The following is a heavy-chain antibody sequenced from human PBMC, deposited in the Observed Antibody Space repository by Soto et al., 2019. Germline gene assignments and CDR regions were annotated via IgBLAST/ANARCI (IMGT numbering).Heavy chain of an antibody. CDR1: GYTFISHG. CDR2: ISGKNGNT. CDR3: ARVSSSIVVVPDYGMDV. Sequence: ASVKVSCKASGYTFISHGISSVRQAPGQGLEWMGWISGKNGNTNYAQKLQSRVTLTTDTSTSTAYMELRSLRSDDTAVYYCARVSSSIVVVPDYGMDVWGQGTTVTVSS. V-gene: IGHV1-18*04. D-gene: IGHD2-15*01. J-gene: IGHJ6*02.